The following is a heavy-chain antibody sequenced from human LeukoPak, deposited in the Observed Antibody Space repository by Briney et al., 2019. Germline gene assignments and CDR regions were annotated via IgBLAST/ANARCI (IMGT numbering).Heavy chain of an antibody. J-gene: IGHJ5*02. D-gene: IGHD5-18*01. V-gene: IGHV1-18*01. CDR2: ISAYNGNT. CDR3: ARVISPAMSLEPLNWFDP. Sequence: ASVKVSCKASGYTFTSYGISWVRQAPGQGLEWMGWISAYNGNTNYAQKLQGRVTMTTDTSTSTAYMELRSLRSDDTAVYYCARVISPAMSLEPLNWFDPWGQGTLVTVSS. CDR1: GYTFTSYG.